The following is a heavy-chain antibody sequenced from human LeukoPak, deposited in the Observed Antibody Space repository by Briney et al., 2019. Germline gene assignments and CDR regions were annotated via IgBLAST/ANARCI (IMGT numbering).Heavy chain of an antibody. V-gene: IGHV1-46*01. CDR1: GYIFTSYY. CDR2: INPSGGST. D-gene: IGHD2-2*01. Sequence: VASVKVSCKASGYIFTSYYMHWVRQAPGQGLEWMGIINPSGGSTSYAQKFQGRVTMTRDTSTSTVYMELSSLRSEDTAVYYCARATDELVVPAAIPDYWGQGTLVTVS. CDR3: ARATDELVVPAAIPDY. J-gene: IGHJ4*02.